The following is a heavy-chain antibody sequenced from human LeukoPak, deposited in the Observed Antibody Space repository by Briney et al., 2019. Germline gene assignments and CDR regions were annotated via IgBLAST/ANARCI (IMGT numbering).Heavy chain of an antibody. CDR1: GGSFSDYY. CDR3: ARDVSGEYESDEAFDI. J-gene: IGHJ3*02. CDR2: ITHIGNT. Sequence: SETLSLTCTVYGGSFSDYYWSWIRQPPGKGLEWIGVITHIGNTSYNPSLRSRVTISLDMSNTHFSLKLSSVTAADTAVYYCARDVSGEYESDEAFDIWGQGTMVTVSS. V-gene: IGHV4-34*01. D-gene: IGHD3-10*01.